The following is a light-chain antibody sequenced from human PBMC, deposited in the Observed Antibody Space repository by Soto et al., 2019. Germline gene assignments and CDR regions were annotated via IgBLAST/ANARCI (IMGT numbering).Light chain of an antibody. CDR3: QQYVTSPYI. CDR2: GVS. V-gene: IGKV3-20*01. J-gene: IGKJ2*01. CDR1: QSVSSSY. Sequence: EIVLTQSPGTLSLSPEERATLSCRGSQSVSSSYLAWYQQKPGQAPRLLIHGVSTRATGIPDRFSGSGSGTAFTLTISRLEPEDFAVYYCQQYVTSPYIFGQGTKLEIK.